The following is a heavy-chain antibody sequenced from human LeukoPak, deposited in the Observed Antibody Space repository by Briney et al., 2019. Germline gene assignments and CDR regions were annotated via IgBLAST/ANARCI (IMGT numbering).Heavy chain of an antibody. D-gene: IGHD1-1*01. J-gene: IGHJ4*02. CDR2: IKQDGSAK. CDR1: GFSFISYW. Sequence: GGSLRLSCAASGFSFISYWVSWVRQAPGKGLEWVANIKQDGSAKNYVDSVEGRFTISRDNAKNSLYLQLNSLRAEDTAVYYCAGCAGNSCYFDYWGQGTLVIVSS. V-gene: IGHV3-7*01. CDR3: AGCAGNSCYFDY.